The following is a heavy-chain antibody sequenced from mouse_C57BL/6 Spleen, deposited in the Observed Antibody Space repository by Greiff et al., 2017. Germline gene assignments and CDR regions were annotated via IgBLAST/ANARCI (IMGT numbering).Heavy chain of an antibody. J-gene: IGHJ4*01. V-gene: IGHV1-81*01. CDR3: ARYSNYLYAMDY. CDR1: GYTFTSYG. D-gene: IGHD2-5*01. Sequence: QVQLQQSGAELARPGASVKLSCKASGYTFTSYGLSWVKQRTGQGLEWIGEIYPRSGNTYYNEKFKGKATLTADKSSSTAYMELRSLTSEDSAVYFCARYSNYLYAMDYWGQGTSVTVSS. CDR2: IYPRSGNT.